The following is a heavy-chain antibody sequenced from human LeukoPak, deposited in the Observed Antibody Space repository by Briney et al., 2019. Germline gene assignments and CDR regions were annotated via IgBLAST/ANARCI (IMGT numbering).Heavy chain of an antibody. J-gene: IGHJ4*02. Sequence: PGGSLRLSCAASGFSVSDYSISWIRQSPGKGPEWISYVMSGRGSTNYADSVKGRFTISRDNAKNSVALQLDGLRADDTAVYFCTRERRGSYYAFEPWGQGTLVTVSS. V-gene: IGHV3-11*05. CDR2: VMSGRGST. CDR3: TRERRGSYYAFEP. CDR1: GFSVSDYS. D-gene: IGHD3-16*01.